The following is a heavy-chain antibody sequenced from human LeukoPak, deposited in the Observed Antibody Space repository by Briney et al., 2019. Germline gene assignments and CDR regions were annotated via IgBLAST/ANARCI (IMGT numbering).Heavy chain of an antibody. Sequence: SSETLSLTCAVSGDSISNYWWSWVRQPPGKGLEWIGEINHSGSTNYNPSLKSRVTISVDTSKNQFSLKLSSVTAADTAVYYCAKRSSPDAFDIWGQGTMVTVSS. D-gene: IGHD4-17*01. CDR1: GDSISNYW. CDR2: INHSGST. CDR3: AKRSSPDAFDI. J-gene: IGHJ3*02. V-gene: IGHV4-34*01.